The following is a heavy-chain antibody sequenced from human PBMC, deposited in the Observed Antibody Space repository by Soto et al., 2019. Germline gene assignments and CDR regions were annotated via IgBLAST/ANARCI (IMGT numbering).Heavy chain of an antibody. CDR3: AKDGSGSYYQPFDY. CDR2: ISYDGSNK. D-gene: IGHD3-10*01. J-gene: IGHJ4*02. V-gene: IGHV3-30*18. Sequence: QVQLVESGGGVVQPGRSLRLSCAASGFTFSSYGMHWVRQAPGKGLEWVAVISYDGSNKYYADSVKGRFTISRDNSKNTLYLQMNSLRAEDTAVYYSAKDGSGSYYQPFDYWGQGTLVTVSS. CDR1: GFTFSSYG.